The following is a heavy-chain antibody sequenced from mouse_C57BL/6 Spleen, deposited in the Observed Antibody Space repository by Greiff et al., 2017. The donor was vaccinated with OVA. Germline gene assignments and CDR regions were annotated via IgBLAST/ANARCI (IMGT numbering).Heavy chain of an antibody. J-gene: IGHJ4*01. CDR3: VTGPYAFDY. D-gene: IGHD4-1*01. V-gene: IGHV1-63*01. CDR1: GYTFTNYW. CDR2: IYPGGGYT. Sequence: QVHVKQSGAELVRPGTSVKMSCKASGYTFTNYWIGWAKQRPGHGLEWIGDIYPGGGYTNYNEKFKGKATLTADKSSSTAYMQFSSLTSEDSANYYCVTGPYAFDYWGQGTSVTVSS.